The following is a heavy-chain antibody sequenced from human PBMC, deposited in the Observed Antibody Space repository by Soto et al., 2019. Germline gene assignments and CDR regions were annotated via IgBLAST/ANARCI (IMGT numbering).Heavy chain of an antibody. V-gene: IGHV1-46*03. D-gene: IGHD1-26*01. J-gene: IGHJ4*02. CDR3: TREFAVGCGSYSL. CDR1: GYTFSSHF. CDR2: INPSGDRT. Sequence: QMQLVQSGAEVKQPGASVKISCQTSGYTFSSHFMHWVRQVPGQGLEWLGIINPSGDRTIYAQKFQGRFTMTRDTSTSTLYMELSSLGSEDTAVYYCTREFAVGCGSYSLWGQGTLVTVSS.